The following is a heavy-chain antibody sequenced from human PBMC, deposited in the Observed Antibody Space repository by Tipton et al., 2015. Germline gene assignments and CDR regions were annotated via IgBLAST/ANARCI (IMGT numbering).Heavy chain of an antibody. D-gene: IGHD3-22*01. CDR1: GGSISSSSYY. CDR3: ARGTKWLLLLKAFDI. CDR2: IYYSGST. J-gene: IGHJ3*02. Sequence: TLSLTCTVSGGSISSSSYYWGWIRQPPGKGLEWIGSIYYSGSTNYNPSLKSRVTISVDTSKNQFSLKLSSVTAADTAVYYCARGTKWLLLLKAFDIWGQGTMVTVSS. V-gene: IGHV4-39*07.